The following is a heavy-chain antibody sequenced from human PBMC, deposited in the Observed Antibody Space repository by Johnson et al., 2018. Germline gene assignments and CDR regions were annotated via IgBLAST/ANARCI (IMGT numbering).Heavy chain of an antibody. V-gene: IGHV1-69*01. Sequence: QVQLVQSGAEVKKPGSSVKVSCKASGGTFSSYAISWVRQAPGQGLEWMGGSIPIFGTANYAQKFQGRVMITADESTSTAYMERSSLRSEETAVYYCARGEGIAAPDVWGQGTTVTVSS. CDR1: GGTFSSYA. CDR2: SIPIFGTA. CDR3: ARGEGIAAPDV. J-gene: IGHJ6*02. D-gene: IGHD6-13*01.